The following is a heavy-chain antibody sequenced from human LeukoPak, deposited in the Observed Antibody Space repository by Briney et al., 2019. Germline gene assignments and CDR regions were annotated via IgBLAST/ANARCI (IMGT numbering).Heavy chain of an antibody. J-gene: IGHJ6*03. CDR1: GYTFTSYG. Sequence: ASVKVSCKASGYTFTSYGISWVRQAPGQGLEWMGWISAYNGNTNYAQKLQGRVTMTTDTSTSTAYMELRSLRSDDTAVYYCARDTKYCSSTSCYTDYYYYYMGVWGKGTTVTVSS. CDR3: ARDTKYCSSTSCYTDYYYYYMGV. CDR2: ISAYNGNT. D-gene: IGHD2-2*02. V-gene: IGHV1-18*01.